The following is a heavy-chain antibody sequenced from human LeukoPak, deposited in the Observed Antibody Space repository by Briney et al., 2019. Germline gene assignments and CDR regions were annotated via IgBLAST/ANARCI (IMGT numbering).Heavy chain of an antibody. J-gene: IGHJ3*02. Sequence: SETLSLTCAVSGYSISSGYYWGWIRQPPGKGLEWIGSIYHSGSTYYNPSLKSRVTISVDTSKNQFSLKLSSVTAADTAVYYCARRGLSGSYYYAFDIWGQGTMVTVSS. V-gene: IGHV4-38-2*01. CDR3: ARRGLSGSYYYAFDI. CDR2: IYHSGST. CDR1: GYSISSGYY. D-gene: IGHD1-26*01.